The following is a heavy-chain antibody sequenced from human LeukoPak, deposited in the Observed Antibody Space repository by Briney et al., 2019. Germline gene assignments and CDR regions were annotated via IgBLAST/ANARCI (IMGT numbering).Heavy chain of an antibody. V-gene: IGHV3-23*01. Sequence: PGGSLRLSCAASGFTFSSCAMSWVRQAPGKGLEWVSAISGSGGSTYYADSVKGRFTISRDNSKNTLYLQMNSLRAEDTAVYYCAKDEDGGSYGPFDYWGQGTLVTVSS. CDR1: GFTFSSCA. J-gene: IGHJ4*02. CDR2: ISGSGGST. CDR3: AKDEDGGSYGPFDY. D-gene: IGHD1-26*01.